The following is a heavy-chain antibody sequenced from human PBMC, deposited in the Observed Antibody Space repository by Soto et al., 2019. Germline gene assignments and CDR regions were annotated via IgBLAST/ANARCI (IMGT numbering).Heavy chain of an antibody. J-gene: IGHJ6*02. CDR3: SSQYTSRKIDNYYYYGMDV. D-gene: IGHD6-13*01. CDR1: GFTFSNAW. CDR2: LKSKSDGGTT. Sequence: TGGSLRLSCAASGFTFSNAWMTWVRQAPGKGLEWVGRLKSKSDGGTTDYAAPVKGRFTLSRDDSKNTLYLQMNSLKTEDTAVYYCSSQYTSRKIDNYYYYGMDVWGQGTTVTVSS. V-gene: IGHV3-15*01.